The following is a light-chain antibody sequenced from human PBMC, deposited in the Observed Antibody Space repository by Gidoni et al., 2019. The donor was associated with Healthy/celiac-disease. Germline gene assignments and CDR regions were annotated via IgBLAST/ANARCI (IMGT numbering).Light chain of an antibody. J-gene: IGKJ4*02. CDR3: QQANRCT. CDR1: QGMSSW. Sequence: DIQMTQSPSSVSASVGDRVTITCRASQGMSSWLAWYEQEPGKAPKLLIDAASSFQSGVPSRFSGSGAGKDFTLTISNLQPEDFATYDCQQANRCTFXGXTKVEIK. V-gene: IGKV1-12*01. CDR2: AAS.